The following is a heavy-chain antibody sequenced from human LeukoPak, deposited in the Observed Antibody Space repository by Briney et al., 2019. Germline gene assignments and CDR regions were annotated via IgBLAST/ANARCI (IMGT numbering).Heavy chain of an antibody. Sequence: ASVNVSCKASGYTLTSYDINWVRQATRQGLEWMGWMNPNSGRTGYAQNFQGRITITRNTSISTAYMELSSLRSEDTAVYYCTRETSSRYFDYWGQGTLVTVSS. CDR1: GYTLTSYD. CDR2: MNPNSGRT. CDR3: TRETSSRYFDY. J-gene: IGHJ4*02. V-gene: IGHV1-8*01.